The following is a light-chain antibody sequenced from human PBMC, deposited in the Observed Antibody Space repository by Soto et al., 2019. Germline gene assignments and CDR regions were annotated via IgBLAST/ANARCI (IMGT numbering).Light chain of an antibody. J-gene: IGLJ2*01. CDR1: SSNIGSNY. CDR3: AAWDDSLSGVV. CDR2: RNN. V-gene: IGLV1-47*01. Sequence: QSVLTQPPSASGTPGQRVTISCSGSSSNIGSNYGYWYQQLTGTAPKLLIYRNNQRPSGVPDRFSGSKSGTSASLAISGLRSEDEADYYCAAWDDSLSGVVFGGGTKLTVL.